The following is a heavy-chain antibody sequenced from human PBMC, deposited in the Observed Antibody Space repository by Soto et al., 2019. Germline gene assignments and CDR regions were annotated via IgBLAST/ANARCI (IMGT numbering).Heavy chain of an antibody. D-gene: IGHD3-22*01. J-gene: IGHJ4*02. V-gene: IGHV1-3*01. CDR1: GYTFTSFV. CDR3: ARDSVFYDSTGDFDY. Sequence: ASVKVSCKASGYTFTSFVMHWVRQAPGQRLEWMGWVNPGNDKTAYSQRFQGRVTITRDTSASTAYMELSSLRAEDTAVYYCARDSVFYDSTGDFDYWGQGTVVTVSS. CDR2: VNPGNDKT.